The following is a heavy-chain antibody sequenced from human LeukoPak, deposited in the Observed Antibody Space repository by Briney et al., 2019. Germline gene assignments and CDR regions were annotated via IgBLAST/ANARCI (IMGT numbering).Heavy chain of an antibody. CDR1: GGSISSGGYY. CDR2: IYYSGST. Sequence: SETLSLTCTVSGGSISSGGYYWSWIRQHPGKGLEWIGYIYYSGSTYYNPSLKSRVTISVDTSKNQFSLKLSSVTAADTAVYYCARDYTDAYSSLGYYFDYWGQGTLVTVSS. D-gene: IGHD6-6*01. CDR3: ARDYTDAYSSLGYYFDY. V-gene: IGHV4-31*03. J-gene: IGHJ4*02.